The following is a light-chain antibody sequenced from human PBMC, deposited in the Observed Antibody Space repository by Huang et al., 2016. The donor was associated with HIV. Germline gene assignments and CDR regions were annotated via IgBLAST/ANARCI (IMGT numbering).Light chain of an antibody. CDR2: DAS. J-gene: IGKJ4*01. V-gene: IGKV3-11*01. Sequence: EVVLTQTPATLSFSPGERATLSCRASQNVGSFVAWYQRKPCQAPRLLMYDASNRAPGIPARFTGSGSGTDFTLTISSLETEDFAVYYCQQRYTWPLTFGGGTKVEIK. CDR3: QQRYTWPLT. CDR1: QNVGSF.